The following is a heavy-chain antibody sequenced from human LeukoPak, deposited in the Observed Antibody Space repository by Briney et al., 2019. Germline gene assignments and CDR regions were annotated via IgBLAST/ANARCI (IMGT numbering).Heavy chain of an antibody. CDR2: ISFDGSDK. CDR3: AKDVAGGDRHWYFDL. J-gene: IGHJ2*01. Sequence: GGSLRLSCAASRFSFSSYGMHWVRQAPGKGLEWVALISFDGSDKYHADSVKGRFTISRDNSKNTLYLQMNSLRAEDMAVYYCAKDVAGGDRHWYFDLWGRGTLVTVSS. V-gene: IGHV3-30*18. D-gene: IGHD2-21*01. CDR1: RFSFSSYG.